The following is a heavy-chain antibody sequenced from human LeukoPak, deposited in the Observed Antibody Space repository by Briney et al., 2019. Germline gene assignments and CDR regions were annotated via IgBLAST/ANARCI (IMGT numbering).Heavy chain of an antibody. CDR2: IYGDGAT. CDR3: AKGGAPSSRYAPWWFDP. CDR1: GFTFSNYG. J-gene: IGHJ5*02. V-gene: IGHV3-66*01. D-gene: IGHD6-13*01. Sequence: PGESLRLSCAASGFTFSNYGMSWVRQAPGKGLEWVSVIYGDGATHYADSVKGRFIMSRDNSKNTLNLQMHSLRVEDTAVYYCAKGGAPSSRYAPWWFDPWGQGTLVTVSS.